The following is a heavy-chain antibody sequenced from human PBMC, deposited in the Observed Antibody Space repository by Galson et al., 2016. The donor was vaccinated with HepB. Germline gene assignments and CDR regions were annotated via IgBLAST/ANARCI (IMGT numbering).Heavy chain of an antibody. CDR3: ARDAGTIFDVRNYHFDQ. Sequence: SLRLSCASPGFNLNNYVIHWVRQAPGKGLEWVTIISKDGSDDRYADSVKGRFTISRDNSKKTVFLHLDSLGTEDTGVYYCARDAGTIFDVRNYHFDQWGQGTLVSISS. D-gene: IGHD3-3*01. CDR1: GFNLNNYV. CDR2: ISKDGSDD. V-gene: IGHV3-30*03. J-gene: IGHJ5*02.